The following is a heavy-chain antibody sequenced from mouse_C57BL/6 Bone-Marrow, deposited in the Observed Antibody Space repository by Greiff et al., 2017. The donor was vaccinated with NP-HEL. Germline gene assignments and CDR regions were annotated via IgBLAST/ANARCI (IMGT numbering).Heavy chain of an antibody. CDR3: TVYYGNYGYFDY. CDR1: GYTFTSYW. Sequence: VQLQQSGTVLARPGASVKMSCKTSGYTFTSYWMHWVKQRPGQGLEWIGAIYPGNSDTSYNQKFKGKAKLTAVTSASTAYMELSSLTNEDSAVYYCTVYYGNYGYFDYWGQGTTLTVSS. V-gene: IGHV1-5*01. CDR2: IYPGNSDT. D-gene: IGHD2-1*01. J-gene: IGHJ2*01.